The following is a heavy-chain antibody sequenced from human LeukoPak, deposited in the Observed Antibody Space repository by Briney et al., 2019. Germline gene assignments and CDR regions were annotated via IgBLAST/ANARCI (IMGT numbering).Heavy chain of an antibody. J-gene: IGHJ4*02. D-gene: IGHD4-23*01. Sequence: GGSLRLSCAASGFTFSSYGMHWVRQAPGKGLERVAFIRSYRSNKYYEDSVKGRFTISRDNSKNTLYLQMNSLRAEDTAVYYCAKSYDYGGNSPSFDYWGQGTLVTVS. CDR1: GFTFSSYG. CDR3: AKSYDYGGNSPSFDY. V-gene: IGHV3-30*02. CDR2: IRSYRSNK.